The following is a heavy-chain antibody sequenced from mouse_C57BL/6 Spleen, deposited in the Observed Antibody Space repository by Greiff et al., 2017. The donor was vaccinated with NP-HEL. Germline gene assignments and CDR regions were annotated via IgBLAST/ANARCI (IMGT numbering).Heavy chain of an antibody. D-gene: IGHD1-1*01. CDR2: IHPNSGSS. CDR1: GYTFTSYW. CDR3: ARSYYGSSYVGFAY. V-gene: IGHV1-64*01. Sequence: VQLQQPGAELVKPGASVKLSCKASGYTFTSYWMHWVKLRPGQGLEWIGMIHPNSGSSNYNEKFKSKATLTVDKSSSTAYMQLSSLTSEDSAVYYCARSYYGSSYVGFAYWGQGTLVTVSA. J-gene: IGHJ3*01.